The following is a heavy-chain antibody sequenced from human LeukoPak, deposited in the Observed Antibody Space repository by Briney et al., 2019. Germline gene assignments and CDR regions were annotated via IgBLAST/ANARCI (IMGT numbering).Heavy chain of an antibody. V-gene: IGHV3-33*08. J-gene: IGHJ3*02. Sequence: PGGSLRLSCAASGFTFSSYAMSWVRQAPGKGLEWVAVIWYDGSNKYYADSVKGRFTISRDNSKNTLYLQMNSLRAEDTAVYYCARDPEAGYDAFDIWGQGTMVTVSS. CDR2: IWYDGSNK. CDR1: GFTFSSYA. D-gene: IGHD6-19*01. CDR3: ARDPEAGYDAFDI.